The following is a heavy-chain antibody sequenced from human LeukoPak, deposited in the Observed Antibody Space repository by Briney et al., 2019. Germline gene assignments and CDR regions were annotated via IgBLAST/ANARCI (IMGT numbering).Heavy chain of an antibody. CDR2: IYTSGST. V-gene: IGHV4-61*02. J-gene: IGHJ6*03. CDR1: GGSISSGSYY. Sequence: NPSETLSLTCTVSGGSISSGSYYWSWIRQPARKGLEWIGRIYTSGSTNYNPSVKSRVTISVDTSKNQFSLKLSSVTAADTAVYYCARDSRHYYYYMDVWGKGTTVTVSS. D-gene: IGHD2-2*01. CDR3: ARDSRHYYYYMDV.